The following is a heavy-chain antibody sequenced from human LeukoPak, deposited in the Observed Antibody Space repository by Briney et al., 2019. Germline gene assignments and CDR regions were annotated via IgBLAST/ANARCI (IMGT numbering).Heavy chain of an antibody. D-gene: IGHD5-24*01. Sequence: QPGGSLRLSCAASVFTFSTYNMNWVRQAPRKGLEWVSGISPNGVITYYADSVKGRFTISSDNSKGTVYLQMNSLRPEDTAVYYCAKDDAWLQYGNWGRGTLVTVSS. CDR1: VFTFSTYN. CDR3: AKDDAWLQYGN. V-gene: IGHV3-23*01. J-gene: IGHJ4*02. CDR2: ISPNGVIT.